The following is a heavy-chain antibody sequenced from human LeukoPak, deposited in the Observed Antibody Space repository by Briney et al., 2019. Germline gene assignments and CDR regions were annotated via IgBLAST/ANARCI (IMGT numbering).Heavy chain of an antibody. CDR1: GSSISSGYY. Sequence: SETLSLTCTVSGSSISSGYYWGWIRQPPGKGLEWIGSLYHSGNTYYNPSLKSRLTMSVDTSKNQFSLKLTSVTAADTAVYYCARSGPSRQVDYWGQGTLVTVSS. CDR2: LYHSGNT. CDR3: ARSGPSRQVDY. D-gene: IGHD6-25*01. J-gene: IGHJ4*02. V-gene: IGHV4-38-2*02.